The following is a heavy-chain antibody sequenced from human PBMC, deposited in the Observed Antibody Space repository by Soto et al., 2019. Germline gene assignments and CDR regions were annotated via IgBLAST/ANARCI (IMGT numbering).Heavy chain of an antibody. CDR3: ARGGGVAAAALDY. J-gene: IGHJ4*01. CDR2: IWYDGSNK. Sequence: PGGSLRLSCAASGFTFGSYGMHWVRQAPGKGLEWVTIIWYDGSNKYYADSVKGRFTISRDNSKNTLYLQMYSLRAEDTAVYFCARGGGVAAAALDYWGQGILVTVSS. V-gene: IGHV3-33*01. CDR1: GFTFGSYG. D-gene: IGHD3-16*01.